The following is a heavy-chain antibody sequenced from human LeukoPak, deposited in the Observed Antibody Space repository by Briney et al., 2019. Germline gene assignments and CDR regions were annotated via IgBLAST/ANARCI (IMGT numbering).Heavy chain of an antibody. CDR3: ARGSKSSSSEFDY. V-gene: IGHV1-8*03. CDR1: GYTFTSYD. J-gene: IGHJ4*02. CDR2: MNPNSGNT. Sequence: GASVKVSCKASGYTFTSYDINWVRQAPGQGLEWMGWMNPNSGNTGYARKFQGRVTITRNTSISTAYMELSSLRSEDTAVYYCARGSKSSSSEFDYWGQGTLVTVSS. D-gene: IGHD6-6*01.